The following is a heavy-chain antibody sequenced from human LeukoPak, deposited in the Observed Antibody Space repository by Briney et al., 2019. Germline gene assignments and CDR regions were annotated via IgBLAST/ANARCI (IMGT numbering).Heavy chain of an antibody. CDR3: ARDEFLGGQGSDY. Sequence: ASVKVSCKASGYTFNSYGISWVRQAPGQGLDWMGWINSYNGNTNYAQKFQGRVTMTTDTSTSTAFMELRSLRSDETAMYYCARDEFLGGQGSDYWGQGTLVTVSS. V-gene: IGHV1-18*01. J-gene: IGHJ4*02. CDR1: GYTFNSYG. CDR2: INSYNGNT. D-gene: IGHD4-23*01.